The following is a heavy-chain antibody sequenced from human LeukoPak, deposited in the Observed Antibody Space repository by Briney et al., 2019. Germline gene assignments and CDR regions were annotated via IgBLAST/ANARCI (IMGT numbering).Heavy chain of an antibody. V-gene: IGHV3-7*03. CDR3: AKIGYSYGCIDY. Sequence: GGSLRLSCAASGFTFSNYWMSWGRQAPGKGLEWVANIKQDGSAKYYVDSVKGRFTISRDNVKNSLYLQMSSLRAEDTAVYYCAKIGYSYGCIDYWGQGTLVTVSS. J-gene: IGHJ4*02. CDR2: IKQDGSAK. CDR1: GFTFSNYW. D-gene: IGHD5-18*01.